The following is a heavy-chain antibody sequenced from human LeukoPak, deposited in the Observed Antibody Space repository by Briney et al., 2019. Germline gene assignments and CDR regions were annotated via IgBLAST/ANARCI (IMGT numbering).Heavy chain of an antibody. CDR2: ISYDGSNK. J-gene: IGHJ4*02. CDR1: GFTFSSYA. V-gene: IGHV3-30*01. D-gene: IGHD3-10*02. CDR3: ARDRNNVPKNYFDY. Sequence: PGRSLRLSCAASGFTFSSYAMHWVRQAPGKGLEWVAVISYDGSNKYYADSVKGRFTISRDNSKNTLYLQMNSLRAEDTAVYYCARDRNNVPKNYFDYWGQGTLVTVSS.